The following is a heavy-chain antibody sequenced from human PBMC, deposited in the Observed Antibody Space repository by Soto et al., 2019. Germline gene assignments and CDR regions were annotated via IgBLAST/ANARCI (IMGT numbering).Heavy chain of an antibody. J-gene: IGHJ5*01. V-gene: IGHV3-66*01. CDR2: IYSGGST. CDR3: ARDRDSSSWFGY. D-gene: IGHD6-13*01. Sequence: DVQLVESGGGLVQPGGSLRLSCAASGFTVSSNYMSWIRQAPGKGLEWVSAIYSGGSTFYADSVKGRFTISRDTSKNTLYLQMDSLRAEDAAVDYCARDRDSSSWFGYWGQGTLVTVSS. CDR1: GFTVSSNY.